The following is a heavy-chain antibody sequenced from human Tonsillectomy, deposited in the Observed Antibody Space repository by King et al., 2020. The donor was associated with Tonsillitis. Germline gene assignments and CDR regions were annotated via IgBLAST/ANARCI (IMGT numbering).Heavy chain of an antibody. J-gene: IGHJ4*02. CDR2: ISSNGGST. D-gene: IGHD3-10*01. Sequence: VQLVESGGGLVQPGGSLRLSCSASGFTFSSYAMHWVRQAPGKGLEYVSAISSNGGSTYYADSVEGRFTISRDNSKNTLYLQMSSLRAEDTAVYYCVKGGYGSGSYYNSFDYWGQGTLVTVSS. CDR3: VKGGYGSGSYYNSFDY. V-gene: IGHV3-64D*06. CDR1: GFTFSSYA.